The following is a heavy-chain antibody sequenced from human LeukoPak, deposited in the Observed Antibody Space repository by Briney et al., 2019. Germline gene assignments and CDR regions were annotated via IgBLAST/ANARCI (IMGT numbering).Heavy chain of an antibody. CDR1: GFTFSSYG. Sequence: GGSLRLSCAASGFTFSSYGMSWVRQAPGKGLEWVSAISGSGGSTYYADSVKGRFTISRDNSKNTLYLQMNGLRAEDTAVYYCAKGSDSGCGYSYGCYYFDYWGQGTLVTVSS. J-gene: IGHJ4*02. V-gene: IGHV3-23*01. CDR3: AKGSDSGCGYSYGCYYFDY. CDR2: ISGSGGST. D-gene: IGHD5-18*01.